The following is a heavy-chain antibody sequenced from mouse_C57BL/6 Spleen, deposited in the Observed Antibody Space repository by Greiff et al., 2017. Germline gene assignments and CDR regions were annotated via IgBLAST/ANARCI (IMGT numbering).Heavy chain of an antibody. D-gene: IGHD2-5*01. V-gene: IGHV3-1*01. CDR1: GYSITSGYD. CDR3: ARGAYYSNYGFAY. CDR2: ISYSGST. Sequence: EVKLMESGPGMVKPSQSLSLTCTVTGYSITSGYDWHWIRHFPGNKLEWMGYISYSGSTNYNPSLKSRISITHDTSKNHFFLKLTSVTTEDTATYYCARGAYYSNYGFAYWGQGTLVTVSA. J-gene: IGHJ3*01.